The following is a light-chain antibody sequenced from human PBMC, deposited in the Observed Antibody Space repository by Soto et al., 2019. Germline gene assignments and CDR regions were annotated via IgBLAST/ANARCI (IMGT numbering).Light chain of an antibody. V-gene: IGKV1-8*01. CDR3: QQSYNYPST. CDR2: AAS. Sequence: AIRMTQSPSSFSASTGDRVTITCRASQDVSSYLAWYQQKPGKAPELLIYAASTLQTGVPSRFSGSGSGTDVTLTISNLQSEDFATYYCQQSYNYPSTFGQGTKVEI. J-gene: IGKJ1*01. CDR1: QDVSSY.